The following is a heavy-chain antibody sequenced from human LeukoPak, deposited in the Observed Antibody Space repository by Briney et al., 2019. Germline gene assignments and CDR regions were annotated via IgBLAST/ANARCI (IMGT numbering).Heavy chain of an antibody. D-gene: IGHD6-13*01. CDR3: ARDSGIAAAGYYDY. CDR2: IIPIFGTA. V-gene: IGHV1-69*13. J-gene: IGHJ4*02. CDR1: GGTFSSYA. Sequence: SVKVSCKASGGTFSSYAISWVRQAPGQGLEWMGGIIPIFGTANYAQKSQGRVTITADESTSTAYMELSSLRSEDTAVYYCARDSGIAAAGYYDYWGQGTLVTVSS.